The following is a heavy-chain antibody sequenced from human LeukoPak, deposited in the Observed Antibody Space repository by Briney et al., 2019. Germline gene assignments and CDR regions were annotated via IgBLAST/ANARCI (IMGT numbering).Heavy chain of an antibody. CDR3: ARDSCRSSRCYTGIFDY. CDR2: IKEDGSEK. CDR1: GFTFSSYW. D-gene: IGHD2-2*02. Sequence: QPGGSLRLSCAASGFTFSSYWMGWVRQAPGKGLEWVANIKEDGSEKYYVDSVKGRFTISRDNAKNSLYLQMNSLRVEDTAGYYCARDSCRSSRCYTGIFDYWGQGTLVTVSS. V-gene: IGHV3-7*01. J-gene: IGHJ4*02.